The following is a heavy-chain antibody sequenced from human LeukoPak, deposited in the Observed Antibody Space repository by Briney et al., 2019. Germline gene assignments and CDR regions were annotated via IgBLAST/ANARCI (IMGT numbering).Heavy chain of an antibody. Sequence: SETLSLTCTVSGGSISSSSYYWGWIRQPPGKGLEWIGSIYYSGSTYYNPSLKSRVTISVDTSKNQFSLKLTSVTAADTAVYYCATTTIRLGFWGQGTLVTVSS. D-gene: IGHD1-1*01. CDR1: GGSISSSSYY. CDR2: IYYSGST. CDR3: ATTTIRLGF. V-gene: IGHV4-39*07. J-gene: IGHJ4*02.